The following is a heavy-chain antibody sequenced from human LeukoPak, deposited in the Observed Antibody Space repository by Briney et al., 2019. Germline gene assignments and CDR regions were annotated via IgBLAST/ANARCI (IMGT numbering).Heavy chain of an antibody. V-gene: IGHV4-61*02. CDR3: ARDPFLDP. CDR1: GGSISSGSYY. J-gene: IGHJ5*02. CDR2: IYTSGST. D-gene: IGHD2/OR15-2a*01. Sequence: MTSETLYLTCTVSGGSISSGSYYWSWIRQPAGKGLEWIGRIYTSGSTNYNPSLKSRVTISVDTSKNQFSLKLSSVTAADTAAYYCARDPFLDPWGQGTLVTVSS.